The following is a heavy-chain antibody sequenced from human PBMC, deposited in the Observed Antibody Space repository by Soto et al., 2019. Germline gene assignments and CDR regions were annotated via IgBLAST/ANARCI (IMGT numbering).Heavy chain of an antibody. J-gene: IGHJ4*02. D-gene: IGHD4-17*01. CDR3: ARDRGDYFTYVDS. CDR2: IIAGNGNT. V-gene: IGHV1-3*01. Sequence: QVQLVQSGAEVKKPGASVKVSCKASGYTFTNYAMHWVRQAPGQRLEWMGWIIAGNGNTKYSQNFQGRVTITGDTSASTAYIELSSLRSEDTAVYYCARDRGDYFTYVDSWGQGTLVTVSS. CDR1: GYTFTNYA.